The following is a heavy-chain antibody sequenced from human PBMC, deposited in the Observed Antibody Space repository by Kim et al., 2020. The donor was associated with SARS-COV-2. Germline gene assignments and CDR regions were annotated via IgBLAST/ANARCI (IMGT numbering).Heavy chain of an antibody. J-gene: IGHJ4*02. Sequence: GGSLRLSCAASGFTFSSYAMSWVRQAPGKGLEWVSAISGSGGSTYYADSVKGRFTISRDNSKNTLYLQMNSLRAEDTAVYYCAKDLYDIFTGYSPKVFDYWGQGTLVTVSS. D-gene: IGHD3-9*01. CDR3: AKDLYDIFTGYSPKVFDY. CDR1: GFTFSSYA. CDR2: ISGSGGST. V-gene: IGHV3-23*01.